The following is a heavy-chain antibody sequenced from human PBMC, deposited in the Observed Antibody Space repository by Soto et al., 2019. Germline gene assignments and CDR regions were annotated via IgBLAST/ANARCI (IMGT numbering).Heavy chain of an antibody. CDR3: ARDMIPDLEWLLAPAVGSNWFDP. CDR1: GYTFTSYY. CDR2: INPSGGST. D-gene: IGHD3-3*01. V-gene: IGHV1-46*01. J-gene: IGHJ5*02. Sequence: ASVKVFCKASGYTFTSYYMHWVRQAPGQGLEWMGIINPSGGSTSYAQKFQGRVTMTRDTSTSTVYMELSSLRSEDTAVYYCARDMIPDLEWLLAPAVGSNWFDPWGQGTLVTVSS.